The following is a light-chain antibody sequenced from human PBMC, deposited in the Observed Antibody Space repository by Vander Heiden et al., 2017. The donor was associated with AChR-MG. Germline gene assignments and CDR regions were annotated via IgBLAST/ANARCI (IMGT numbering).Light chain of an antibody. V-gene: IGLV3-25*03. CDR1: ALPKQY. CDR3: QSADSSGTYVV. CDR2: KDS. Sequence: SSELTQPASVSVSPGQTASSTWSGDALPKQYAYWYKQKPGQARVLVIDKDSERPSGIPERFSGSSSGTTVTLTMSGVQEEDEADYYCQSADSSGTYVVFGGGTKLTVL. J-gene: IGLJ2*01.